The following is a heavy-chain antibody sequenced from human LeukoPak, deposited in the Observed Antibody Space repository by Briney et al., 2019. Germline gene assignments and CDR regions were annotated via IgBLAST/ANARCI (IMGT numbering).Heavy chain of an antibody. D-gene: IGHD3-22*01. J-gene: IGHJ6*02. V-gene: IGHV5-51*01. CDR2: IYLDDSDT. Sequence: GESLKISCKGSGYSFTNYWIGWVRQMPGKGLEWMGIIYLDDSDTRYSPSFQGQVTISADKSINTAYLQWSSLKASDTAMYYCARRYYYDSSGYPSGMDVWGQGTTVTVSS. CDR3: ARRYYYDSSGYPSGMDV. CDR1: GYSFTNYW.